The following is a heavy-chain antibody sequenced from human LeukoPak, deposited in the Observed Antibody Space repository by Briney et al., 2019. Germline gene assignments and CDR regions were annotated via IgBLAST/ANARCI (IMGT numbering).Heavy chain of an antibody. CDR3: ARGEYSSSSKLYYYYYMDV. CDR1: GYTFTSYD. Sequence: ASVKVSCKASGYTFTSYDINWVRQATGQGLEWMGWMNPNSGNTGYAQKFQGRVTMTRNTSISTAYMELSSLRSEDTAVYYCARGEYSSSSKLYYYYYMDVWGKGTTVTVSS. V-gene: IGHV1-8*01. J-gene: IGHJ6*03. D-gene: IGHD6-6*01. CDR2: MNPNSGNT.